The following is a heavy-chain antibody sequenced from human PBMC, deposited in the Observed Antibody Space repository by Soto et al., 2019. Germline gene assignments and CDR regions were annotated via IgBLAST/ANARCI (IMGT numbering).Heavy chain of an antibody. CDR1: GYTFTSYG. D-gene: IGHD3-10*01. V-gene: IGHV1-18*01. CDR3: ARSGRPGYYYYIMDV. Sequence: QVQLVQSGAEVKDPGASVKVSCKASGYTFTSYGVSWVRQAPGQGLEWMGWISVYNGNTKYAQKLQGRVTMTTDTSMSTAYMELRGLRSDDTAVYYCARSGRPGYYYYIMDVWGQGTTVTVSS. CDR2: ISVYNGNT. J-gene: IGHJ6*02.